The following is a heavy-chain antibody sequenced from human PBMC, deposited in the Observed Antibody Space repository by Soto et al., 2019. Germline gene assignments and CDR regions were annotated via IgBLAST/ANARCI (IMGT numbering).Heavy chain of an antibody. CDR3: ARSIIMIVVVPAGPFDY. D-gene: IGHD3-22*01. V-gene: IGHV3-23*01. Sequence: GGSLRLSCAGSGFTFSSYSMNWVRQAPGKGLEWVSVISGSDGSTYYADSVKGRFTISRDNSKNTLYVQLNSLRSEDTAVYYCARSIIMIVVVPAGPFDYWGQGTLVTVSS. CDR2: ISGSDGST. CDR1: GFTFSSYS. J-gene: IGHJ4*02.